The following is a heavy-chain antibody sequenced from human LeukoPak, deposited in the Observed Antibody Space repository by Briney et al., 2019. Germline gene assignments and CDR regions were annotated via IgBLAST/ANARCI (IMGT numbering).Heavy chain of an antibody. J-gene: IGHJ4*02. CDR1: GFTFSSYW. Sequence: GGSLRLSCAASGFTFSSYWIHWVRQAPGKGLVWVSRIKSDGSITFYADSVRGRFTISRDNAKNTLYLQMSSLRAEDTAVYYCARGDYFDNWGQGTVVTVSS. CDR2: IKSDGSIT. V-gene: IGHV3-74*01. CDR3: ARGDYFDN.